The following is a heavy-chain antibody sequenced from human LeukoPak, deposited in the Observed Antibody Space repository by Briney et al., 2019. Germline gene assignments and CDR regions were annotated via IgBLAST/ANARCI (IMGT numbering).Heavy chain of an antibody. CDR2: IYTSGST. J-gene: IGHJ5*02. CDR3: ARVIGGYDAGKRRYNWFDP. D-gene: IGHD5-12*01. CDR1: GGSISSGSYY. Sequence: SSETLSLTCTVSGGSISSGSYYWSWIRQPAGKGLEWIGRIYTSGSTNYNPSLKSRVTISVDTSKNQFSLKLSSVTAADTAVYYCARVIGGYDAGKRRYNWFDPWGQGTLVTVSS. V-gene: IGHV4-61*02.